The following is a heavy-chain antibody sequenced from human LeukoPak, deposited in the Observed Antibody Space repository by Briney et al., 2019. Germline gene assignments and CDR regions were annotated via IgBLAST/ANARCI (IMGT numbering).Heavy chain of an antibody. V-gene: IGHV3-23*01. CDR2: ISGSGGST. Sequence: GGSLRLSCAASGFTFSSYGMSWVRQAPGKGLEWVSGISGSGGSTYYADSVKGRFTISRDNSKNTLYLQMSTLRADDTAIYYCAKDPSTLTIRDDYWGQGTLVTVSS. D-gene: IGHD5-24*01. CDR3: AKDPSTLTIRDDY. CDR1: GFTFSSYG. J-gene: IGHJ4*02.